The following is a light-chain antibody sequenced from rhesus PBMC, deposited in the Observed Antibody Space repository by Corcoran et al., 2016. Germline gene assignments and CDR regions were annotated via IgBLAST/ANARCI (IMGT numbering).Light chain of an antibody. J-gene: IGKJ4*01. CDR3: QHGYGTPLT. Sequence: DIQMTQSPSSLSASVGDRVTITCRASENVNNYLNWYQQKPGKAPKLLINKASTLQSGGPSRLSGSGPGTDYTFTISRLQPEDVATYYCQHGYGTPLTFGGGTKVEIK. V-gene: IGKV1-74*01. CDR1: ENVNNY. CDR2: KAS.